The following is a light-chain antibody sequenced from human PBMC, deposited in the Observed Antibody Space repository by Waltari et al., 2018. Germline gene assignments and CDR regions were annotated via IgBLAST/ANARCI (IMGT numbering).Light chain of an antibody. J-gene: IGKJ1*01. CDR1: KSVSRA. V-gene: IGKV3-20*01. Sequence: EIVLKQSPGTLALSLGARATVSCRTSKSVSRALAWYQQKPGQAPRLLIYGASTRATGIPDRFSGSGSGTDFSLTISRLEPDDFAVYYCQHYLRLPVTFGQGTTVEI. CDR3: QHYLRLPVT. CDR2: GAS.